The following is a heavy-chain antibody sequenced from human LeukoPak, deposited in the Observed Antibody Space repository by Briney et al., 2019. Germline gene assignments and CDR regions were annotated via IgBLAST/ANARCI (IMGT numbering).Heavy chain of an antibody. CDR1: GVSISNHI. D-gene: IGHD7-27*01. Sequence: SETLSLTCTVSGVSISNHIWSWIRQSPGGDLEWIGYVEYTGSTNYNPSLKNRVTISIDRSKNHFSLKLTSVTAADTAVYFCARSLPVSLGWMYYFDQWGQGTRVTVSS. J-gene: IGHJ4*02. V-gene: IGHV4-59*11. CDR2: VEYTGST. CDR3: ARSLPVSLGWMYYFDQ.